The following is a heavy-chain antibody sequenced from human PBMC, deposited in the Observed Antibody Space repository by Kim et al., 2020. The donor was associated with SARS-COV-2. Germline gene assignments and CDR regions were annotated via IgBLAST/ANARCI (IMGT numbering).Heavy chain of an antibody. CDR3: ARGLFITMVRGVAMGFDP. D-gene: IGHD3-10*01. CDR2: INHSGST. V-gene: IGHV4-34*01. CDR1: GGSFSGYY. J-gene: IGHJ5*02. Sequence: SETLSLTCAVYGGSFSGYYWSWIRQPPGKGLEWIGEINHSGSTNYNPSLKSRVTISVDTSKNQFSLKLSSVTAADTAVYYCARGLFITMVRGVAMGFDPWGQGTLVTVSS.